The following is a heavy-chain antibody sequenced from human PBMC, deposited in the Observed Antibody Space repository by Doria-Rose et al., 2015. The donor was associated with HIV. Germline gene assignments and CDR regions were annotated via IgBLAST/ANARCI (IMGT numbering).Heavy chain of an antibody. V-gene: IGHV2-26*01. J-gene: IGHJ4*02. CDR3: ARIKSSRWYHKYYFDF. D-gene: IGHD6-13*01. CDR1: GVSLSSPGMG. Sequence: QWGPVLVKPTETLTLTCTVSGVSLSSPGMGVSWIRQPPGKALEWLANIFSHDERSYKTSLKSRLTISRCTSKSQVVLTMTDMDPVDTATYYCARIKSSRWYHKYYFDFWGQGTLVIVSA. CDR2: IFSHDER.